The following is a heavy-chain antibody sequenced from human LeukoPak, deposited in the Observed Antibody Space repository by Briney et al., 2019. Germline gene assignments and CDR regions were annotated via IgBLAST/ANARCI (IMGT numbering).Heavy chain of an antibody. CDR3: ATVVLSSSSWYNWFDP. V-gene: IGHV1-24*01. Sequence: ASVKVSCKVSGYTLIELYMHWVRQAPGKGLEWMGGFDPEGGETIYAQKFQGRVTMTEDTSTDTAYMELSSLRSEDTAVYYCATVVLSSSSWYNWFDPWGQGTLVTVSS. J-gene: IGHJ5*02. D-gene: IGHD6-13*01. CDR2: FDPEGGET. CDR1: GYTLIELY.